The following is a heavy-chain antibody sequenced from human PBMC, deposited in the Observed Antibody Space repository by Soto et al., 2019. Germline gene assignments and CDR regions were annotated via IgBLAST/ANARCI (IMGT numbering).Heavy chain of an antibody. D-gene: IGHD6-25*01. Sequence: SETLSLTCSVSCVSVSSYFWSWIRQAPGRGLEWIGYTYHRGSTNYSPSLKSRVAISLDTSENQFSLKVNSVTAADTAVYYCARIGGYHGPLDYWGQGTPVTVSS. CDR1: CVSVSSYF. J-gene: IGHJ4*02. V-gene: IGHV4-59*02. CDR3: ARIGGYHGPLDY. CDR2: TYHRGST.